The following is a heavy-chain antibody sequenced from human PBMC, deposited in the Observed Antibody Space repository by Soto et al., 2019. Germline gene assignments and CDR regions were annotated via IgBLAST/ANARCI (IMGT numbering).Heavy chain of an antibody. V-gene: IGHV3-7*05. Sequence: GGSLRLSCAASGFTFSSYWMSWVRQAPGKGLEWVANIKQDGSEKYYVDSVKGRFTISRDNAKNSLYLQMNSLRAEDTAVYYCARSRPSVAGTDYYFDYWGQGTLVTVSS. CDR3: ARSRPSVAGTDYYFDY. CDR1: GFTFSSYW. J-gene: IGHJ4*02. CDR2: IKQDGSEK. D-gene: IGHD6-19*01.